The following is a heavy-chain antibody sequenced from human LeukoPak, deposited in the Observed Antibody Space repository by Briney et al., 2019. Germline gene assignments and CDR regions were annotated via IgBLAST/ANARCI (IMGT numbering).Heavy chain of an antibody. CDR2: ITWNGDNV. CDR1: GFTFDDYA. D-gene: IGHD2-2*01. J-gene: IGHJ4*02. V-gene: IGHV3-9*01. Sequence: GGSLRLSCTASGFTFDDYAMHWVRQAPGKGLEWVSYITWNGDNVAYAASVKGRLTVSRENAENSLYLHINSLRIEDTALYYCAKLWGYCGSSTCLRKSDYWGQGTLVTVSS. CDR3: AKLWGYCGSSTCLRKSDY.